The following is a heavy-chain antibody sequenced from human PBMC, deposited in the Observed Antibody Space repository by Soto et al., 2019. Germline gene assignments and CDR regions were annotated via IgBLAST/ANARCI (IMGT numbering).Heavy chain of an antibody. V-gene: IGHV4-59*01. Sequence: SETLSLTCTVDSISTYYLNWIRQSPGKGLEWIGYIYYMGRTNYNPSLRSRVTMSIDTSRNQFSLKLRSVTAADTAVYYCARDPVGVTHFDYWGQGALVT. CDR1: SISTYY. CDR3: ARDPVGVTHFDY. J-gene: IGHJ4*02. CDR2: IYYMGRT. D-gene: IGHD1-26*01.